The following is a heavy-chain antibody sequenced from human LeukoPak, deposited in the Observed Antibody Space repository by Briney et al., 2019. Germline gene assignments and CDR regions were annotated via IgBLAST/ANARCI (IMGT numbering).Heavy chain of an antibody. CDR3: AREGGGTELYYFDY. Sequence: SETLSLTCAVSGGSISSSNWWSWVRQPPGKGLEWIGEIYHSGSTNYNPSLKSRVTISVDKSKNQFSLKLSSVTAADTAVYYCAREGGGTELYYFDYWGQGTLVTVSS. J-gene: IGHJ4*02. D-gene: IGHD3-16*01. V-gene: IGHV4-4*02. CDR1: GGSISSSNW. CDR2: IYHSGST.